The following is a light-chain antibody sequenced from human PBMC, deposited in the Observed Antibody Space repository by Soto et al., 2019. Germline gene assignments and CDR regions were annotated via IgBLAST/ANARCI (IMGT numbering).Light chain of an antibody. CDR2: GAS. V-gene: IGKV3-20*01. J-gene: IGKJ1*01. CDR3: QQYGSSLAWT. CDR1: QSVSSNY. Sequence: EIVLTQSPGTLSLSPGESATLSCRASQSVSSNYLAWYQQKPGQAPRLLIYGASSRATGIPDRFSGSGSGTDFTLTISRLEPEDFAVYYCQQYGSSLAWTFGQGTKVEIK.